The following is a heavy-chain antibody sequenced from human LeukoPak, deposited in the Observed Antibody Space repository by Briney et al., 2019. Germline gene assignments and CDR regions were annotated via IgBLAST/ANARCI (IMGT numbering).Heavy chain of an antibody. CDR3: ARDPLRAALSLDV. J-gene: IGHJ6*04. CDR2: INPSGGST. V-gene: IGHV1-46*03. CDR1: GYTVTSYY. D-gene: IGHD6-6*01. Sequence: ASVKVSCKASGYTVTSYYMHWVRQAPGQGLEWMGIINPSGGSTSYAQKFQGRVTMTRDTSTSTVYMELSSLRSEDTAVYYCARDPLRAALSLDVWGKGTTVTVSS.